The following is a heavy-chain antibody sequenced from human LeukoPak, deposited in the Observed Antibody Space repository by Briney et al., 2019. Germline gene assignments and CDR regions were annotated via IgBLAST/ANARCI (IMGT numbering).Heavy chain of an antibody. J-gene: IGHJ4*02. CDR2: IKQDGSEK. CDR3: AKTGSGYYYFDY. CDR1: GFTFSRYW. V-gene: IGHV3-7*03. D-gene: IGHD3-22*01. Sequence: GGSLRLSCAASGFTFSRYWMNWVRQAPGKGLEWVANIKQDGSEKYYVDSVKGRFTISRDNSENTLYLQMNSLRAEDTAVYYCAKTGSGYYYFDYWGQGTLVTVSS.